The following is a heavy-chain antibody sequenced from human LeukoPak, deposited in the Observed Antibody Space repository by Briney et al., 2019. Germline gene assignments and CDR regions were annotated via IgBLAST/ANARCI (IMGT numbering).Heavy chain of an antibody. V-gene: IGHV3-7*04. CDR1: GFTFSSYW. J-gene: IGHJ4*02. CDR3: ARATYYYDSSGFPADY. Sequence: QAGGSLRLSCAASGFTFSSYWMSWVRQAPGKGLEWVANIKQDGSEKYYVDSVKGRFTISRDNAKNSLYLQMNSLRAEDTAVYYCARATYYYDSSGFPADYWGQGTLVTVPS. D-gene: IGHD3-22*01. CDR2: IKQDGSEK.